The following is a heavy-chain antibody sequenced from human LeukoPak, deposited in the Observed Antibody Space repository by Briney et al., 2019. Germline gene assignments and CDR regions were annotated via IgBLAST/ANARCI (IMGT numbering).Heavy chain of an antibody. Sequence: SVKVSCKASGGTFSSYAISWVRQAPGQGLEWMGGIIPIFGTANYAQKFQGRVTITTDESTSTAYMELSSLRSEDTAVYYCARVVTVGATKGVFDYWGQGTLVTVSS. CDR1: GGTFSSYA. J-gene: IGHJ4*02. V-gene: IGHV1-69*05. CDR3: ARVVTVGATKGVFDY. CDR2: IIPIFGTA. D-gene: IGHD1-26*01.